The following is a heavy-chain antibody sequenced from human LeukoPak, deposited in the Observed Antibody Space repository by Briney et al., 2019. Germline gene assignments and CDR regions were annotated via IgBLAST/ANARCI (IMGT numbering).Heavy chain of an antibody. CDR1: GGSISSYY. D-gene: IGHD3-9*01. CDR3: ARGRATGYVDY. V-gene: IGHV4-59*12. Sequence: PSETLSLTCTVSGGSISSYYWSWIRQPPGKGLEWIGYIYYSGSTYYNPSLKSRVTISVDTSKNQFSLKLSSVTAADTAVYYCARGRATGYVDYWGQGTLVTVSS. CDR2: IYYSGST. J-gene: IGHJ4*02.